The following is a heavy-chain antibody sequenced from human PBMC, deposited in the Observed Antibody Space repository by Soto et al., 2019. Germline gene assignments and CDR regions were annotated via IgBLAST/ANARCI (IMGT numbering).Heavy chain of an antibody. V-gene: IGHV3-23*01. D-gene: IGHD3-22*01. Sequence: GGSLRLSCAASGFTFSSYAMSWVRQAPGKGLEWVSAISGSGGSTYYADSVKGRFTISRDNSKNTLYLQMNSPRAEDTAVYYCAKDQCYYDSSGYYDYWGQGTLVTVSS. CDR2: ISGSGGST. J-gene: IGHJ4*02. CDR3: AKDQCYYDSSGYYDY. CDR1: GFTFSSYA.